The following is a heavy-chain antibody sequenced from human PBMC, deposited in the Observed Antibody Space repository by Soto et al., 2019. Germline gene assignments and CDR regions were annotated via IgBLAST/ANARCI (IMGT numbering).Heavy chain of an antibody. CDR3: ASLIAAAGPPHSPRYYYGMDV. D-gene: IGHD6-13*01. J-gene: IGHJ6*02. CDR1: GYTFTSYG. V-gene: IGHV1-69*13. CDR2: IIPIFGTA. Sequence: SVKVSCKASGYTFTSYGISWVRQAPGQGLEWMGGIIPIFGTADYAQKFQGRVTITADESTSTAYMELSSLRSEDTAVYYCASLIAAAGPPHSPRYYYGMDVWGQGTTVTVSS.